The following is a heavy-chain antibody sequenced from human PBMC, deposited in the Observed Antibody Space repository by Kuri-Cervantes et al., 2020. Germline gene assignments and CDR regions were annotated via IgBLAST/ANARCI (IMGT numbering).Heavy chain of an antibody. CDR3: ARRDYYYGKDV. V-gene: IGHV3-30-3*01. J-gene: IGHJ6*02. CDR1: GFTFSSYA. CDR2: ISYDGSNK. Sequence: GGSLRLFCAASGFTFSSYAMHWVRQAPGKGLEWVAVISYDGSNKYYADSVKGRFTISRDNSKNTLYLQMNSLRAEDTAVYYCARRDYYYGKDVWGQGTTVTVSS.